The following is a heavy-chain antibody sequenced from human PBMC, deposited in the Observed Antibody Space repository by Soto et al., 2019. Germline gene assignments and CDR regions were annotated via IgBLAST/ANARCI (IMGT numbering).Heavy chain of an antibody. J-gene: IGHJ5*02. V-gene: IGHV4-34*01. Sequence: SETLSLTCAVYGGSFSGYYWSWIRLPPGKGLEWIGEINHSGSTNYNPSLKSRVTISVDTSKNQFSLKLSSVTAADTAVYYCARRYYDILTGYYNGWFDPWGQGTLVTVSS. CDR2: INHSGST. CDR1: GGSFSGYY. CDR3: ARRYYDILTGYYNGWFDP. D-gene: IGHD3-9*01.